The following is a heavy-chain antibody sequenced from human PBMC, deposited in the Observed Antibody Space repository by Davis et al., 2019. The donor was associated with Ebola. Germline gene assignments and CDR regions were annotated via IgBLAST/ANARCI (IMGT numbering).Heavy chain of an antibody. CDR2: IKQDGSEK. V-gene: IGHV3-7*01. J-gene: IGHJ3*02. Sequence: GESLKISCAASGFTFSSYWMSWVRQAPGKGLEWVANIKQDGSEKYYVDSVKGRFTISRDNAKNSLYLQMNSLRAEDTAVYYCARSSDYYDAFDIWGQGTMVTVSS. D-gene: IGHD3-10*01. CDR1: GFTFSSYW. CDR3: ARSSDYYDAFDI.